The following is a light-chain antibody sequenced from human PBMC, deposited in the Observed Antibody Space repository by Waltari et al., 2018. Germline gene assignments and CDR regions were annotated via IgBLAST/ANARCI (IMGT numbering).Light chain of an antibody. J-gene: IGLJ2*01. V-gene: IGLV3-21*02. CDR3: QVWDSGSHHVL. CDR2: DDT. Sequence: SYVLTQPPSVSVAPGQTARITCGGNDIARKSVHWNQQKPGQAPVLVVYDDTDRPSGIPGRFSGSNSGNTATLIISRVEAGDEADYYCQVWDSGSHHVLFGGGTKLTVL. CDR1: DIARKS.